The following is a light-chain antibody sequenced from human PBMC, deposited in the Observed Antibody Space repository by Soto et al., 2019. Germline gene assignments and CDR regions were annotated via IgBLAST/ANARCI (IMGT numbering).Light chain of an antibody. CDR1: QSVSNN. CDR2: GAS. Sequence: EIVMTQSPATLSVSPGERATLSRRASQSVSNNLAWYQQKPGQAPRLLIYGASTRATGIPARFSGSGSGTEFTLSLRSLQSEDFAFYYCQQYNNWPPNTFGQGTKVDIK. V-gene: IGKV3-15*01. J-gene: IGKJ2*01. CDR3: QQYNNWPPNT.